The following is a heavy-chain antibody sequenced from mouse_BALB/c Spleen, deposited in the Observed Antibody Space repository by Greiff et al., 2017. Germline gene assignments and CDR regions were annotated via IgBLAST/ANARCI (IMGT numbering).Heavy chain of an antibody. D-gene: IGHD2-14*01. Sequence: VHLVESGPGLVAPSQSLSITCTVSGFSLTSYGVHWVRQPPGKGLEWLGVIWAGGSTNYNSALMSRLSISKDNSKSQVFLKMNSLQTDDTAMYYCARDGEVRYYYAMDYWGQGTSVTVSS. CDR3: ARDGEVRYYYAMDY. J-gene: IGHJ4*01. V-gene: IGHV2-9*02. CDR2: IWAGGST. CDR1: GFSLTSYG.